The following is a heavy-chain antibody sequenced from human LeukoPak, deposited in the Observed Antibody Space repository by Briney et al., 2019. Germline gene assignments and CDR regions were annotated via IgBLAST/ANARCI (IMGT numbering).Heavy chain of an antibody. CDR3: ATSRGYCSSTSCRDDYYFDY. J-gene: IGHJ4*02. CDR1: GYTFTGYY. Sequence: ASVKVSCKASGYTFTGYYMHWVRQAPGQGLEWMGWINPNSGGTNYAQKFQGRVTMTRDTSISTAYMELSRLRSDDTGVYYCATSRGYCSSTSCRDDYYFDYWGQGTLVTVSS. D-gene: IGHD2-2*01. V-gene: IGHV1-2*02. CDR2: INPNSGGT.